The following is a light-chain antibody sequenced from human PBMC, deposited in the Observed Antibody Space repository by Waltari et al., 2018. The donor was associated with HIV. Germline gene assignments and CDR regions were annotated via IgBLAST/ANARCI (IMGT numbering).Light chain of an antibody. J-gene: IGLJ1*01. V-gene: IGLV2-14*01. Sequence: QSAPTQPASVSGSPGQSITISCTGTSSDVGGYNYVSWYQQHPGKAPKLMIYEVSNRPSGVSNRFSGSKSGNTASLTISGLQAEDEADYYCSSYRSSSTLEVFGTGTKVTVL. CDR3: SSYRSSSTLEV. CDR2: EVS. CDR1: SSDVGGYNY.